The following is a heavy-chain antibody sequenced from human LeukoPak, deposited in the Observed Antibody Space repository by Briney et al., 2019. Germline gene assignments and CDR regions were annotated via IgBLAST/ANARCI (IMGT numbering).Heavy chain of an antibody. D-gene: IGHD1-7*01. Sequence: IPGGSLRLSCAASGFTFSSYSMNWVRQAPGKGLKWVSSISSSSSYIYYADSVKGRFTISRDNAKNSLHLQMNSLRAEDTAVYYCARDGQTGTTVYWGQGTLVTVSS. CDR2: ISSSSSYI. CDR3: ARDGQTGTTVY. V-gene: IGHV3-21*01. CDR1: GFTFSSYS. J-gene: IGHJ4*02.